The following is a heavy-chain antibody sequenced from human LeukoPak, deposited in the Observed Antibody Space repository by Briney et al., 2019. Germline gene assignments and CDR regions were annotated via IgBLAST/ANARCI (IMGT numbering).Heavy chain of an antibody. V-gene: IGHV1-69-2*01. J-gene: IGHJ3*02. CDR1: GYTFTDYY. CDR3: ATSSQWEPTSTSFDI. D-gene: IGHD1-26*01. CDR2: VDPEDGET. Sequence: GASVKVSCKASGYTFTDYYMHWVQQAPGKGLEWMGRVDPEDGETIYAEKFQGRVTITADTSTDTAYMELSSLRSEDTAVYYCATSSQWEPTSTSFDIWGQGTMVTVSS.